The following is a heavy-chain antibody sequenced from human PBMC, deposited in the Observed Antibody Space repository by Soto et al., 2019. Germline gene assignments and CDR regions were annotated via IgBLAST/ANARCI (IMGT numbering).Heavy chain of an antibody. CDR3: ASDPYSSSSWGYGMDV. CDR1: GGSISSGGYY. D-gene: IGHD6-6*01. CDR2: IYYSGST. Sequence: SETLSLTCTVSGGSISSGGYYWSWIRQHPGKGLEWIGYIYYSGSTYYNPSLKSRVTISVDTSKNQFSLKLSSVTAADTAVYYCASDPYSSSSWGYGMDVWGQGTTVTVSS. V-gene: IGHV4-31*03. J-gene: IGHJ6*02.